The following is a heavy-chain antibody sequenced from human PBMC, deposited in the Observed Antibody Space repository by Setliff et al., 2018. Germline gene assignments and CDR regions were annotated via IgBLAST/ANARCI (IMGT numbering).Heavy chain of an antibody. CDR2: IKYDGTT. CDR1: GGSITSGSYY. CDR3: ARGCAAGACYSDYYYYMDV. V-gene: IGHV4-61*10. Sequence: SETLSLTCAVSGGSITSGSYYWSWIRQPAGEGLEWIGYIKYDGTTDYNPSLDSRVTMSVDTSKNQFSLKPKSVTAADTAMYYCARGCAAGACYSDYYYYMDVWGKGTTVTVSS. J-gene: IGHJ6*03. D-gene: IGHD2-15*01.